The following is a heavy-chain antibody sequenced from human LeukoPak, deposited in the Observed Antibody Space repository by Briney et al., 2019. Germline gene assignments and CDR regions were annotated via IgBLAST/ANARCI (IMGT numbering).Heavy chain of an antibody. CDR1: GFTFSDSA. J-gene: IGHJ4*02. V-gene: IGHV3-73*01. CDR2: IRSKANSYAT. D-gene: IGHD6-13*01. CDR3: TRRAAAGSPDDY. Sequence: GGSLRLSCAASGFTFSDSAMHWVRQASGKGLEWVGRIRSKANSYATAYAASVKGRFTISRDDSKNTAYLQMNSLKTEDTAVYYCTRRAAAGSPDDYWGQGTLVTVSS.